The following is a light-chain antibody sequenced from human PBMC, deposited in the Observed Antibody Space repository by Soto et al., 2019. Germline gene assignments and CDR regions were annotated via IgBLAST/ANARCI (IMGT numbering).Light chain of an antibody. J-gene: IGLJ2*01. CDR2: RNN. V-gene: IGLV1-47*01. CDR1: SSNIGSNY. Sequence: QSVLTQPPSASGTPGQRVTISCSGSSSNIGSNYVYWYQQLPGTAPTLLIYRNNQRPSGVPDRFSGSKSGTSASLAISGLRYEDEADYYCAAWDDSLSGEVVFGGGTKVTVL. CDR3: AAWDDSLSGEVV.